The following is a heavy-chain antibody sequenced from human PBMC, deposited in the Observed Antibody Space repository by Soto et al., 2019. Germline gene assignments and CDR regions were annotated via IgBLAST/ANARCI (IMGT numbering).Heavy chain of an antibody. J-gene: IGHJ3*01. Sequence: QVQLQESGPGLVKPSETLSLTCTVSGGSVSSGSYYWSWIRQPPGKGLEWIGYIYYSGSTNYNPSLKSRVTKSVDTSKNHFSLKLSSVTAADTAVYYCARESHGSVITFGGVIAAVWGQGTMVTVSS. V-gene: IGHV4-61*03. CDR3: ARESHGSVITFGGVIAAV. CDR2: IYYSGST. CDR1: GGSVSSGSYY. D-gene: IGHD3-16*02.